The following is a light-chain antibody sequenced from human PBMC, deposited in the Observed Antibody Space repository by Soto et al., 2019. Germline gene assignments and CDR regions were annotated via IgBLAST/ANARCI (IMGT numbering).Light chain of an antibody. CDR1: SSNIGAGYD. CDR3: QSYDSSLSGYV. Sequence: QSVLTQPPSVSGAPGQRVTISCTGSSSNIGAGYDVHWYQQLPGTVPKLLIYGNSNRPSGVPDRFSGSKSGTSASLAITGLQAEDEADYYCQSYDSSLSGYVXXXGTKVTVL. V-gene: IGLV1-40*01. CDR2: GNS. J-gene: IGLJ1*01.